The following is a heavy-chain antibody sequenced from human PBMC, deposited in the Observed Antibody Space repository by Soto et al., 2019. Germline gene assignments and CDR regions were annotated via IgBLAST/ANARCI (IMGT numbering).Heavy chain of an antibody. J-gene: IGHJ6*03. D-gene: IGHD2-2*01. CDR2: IYHSGST. Sequence: QVQLQESGPGLVKPSGTLSLTCAVSSGSISSSNWWGWVRQPPGKGLEWIGEIYHSGSTNYNPSLKSRVTISVDKSKNQFSLKLSSVTAADTAVYYCASRSVVPAAIGDYYYYMDVWGKGTTVTVSS. CDR3: ASRSVVPAAIGDYYYYMDV. CDR1: SGSISSSNW. V-gene: IGHV4-4*02.